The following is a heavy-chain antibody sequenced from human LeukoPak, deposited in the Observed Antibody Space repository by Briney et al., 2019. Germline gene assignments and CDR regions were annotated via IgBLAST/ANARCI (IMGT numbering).Heavy chain of an antibody. J-gene: IGHJ3*02. CDR3: ARDYYDSSGYRDAFDI. CDR1: GYTFTSYY. D-gene: IGHD3-22*01. CDR2: INPSGGST. V-gene: IGHV1-46*01. Sequence: GASVKVSCKASGYTFTSYYMHWVRQAPGQGLESMGIINPSGGSTSYAQKFQGRVTMTRDMSTSTVYMELSSLRSEDTAVYYCARDYYDSSGYRDAFDIWGQGTMVTVSS.